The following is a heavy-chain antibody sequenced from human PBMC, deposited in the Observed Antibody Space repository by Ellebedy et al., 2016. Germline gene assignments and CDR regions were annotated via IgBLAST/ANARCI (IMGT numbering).Heavy chain of an antibody. V-gene: IGHV3-53*01. CDR1: GFTVSSNY. D-gene: IGHD3-22*01. CDR2: IYSGGST. Sequence: GGSLRLSCAASGFTVSSNYMSWVRQAPGKGLEWVSVIYSGGSTYYADSVKGRFTISRDNSKNTLYLQMNSLRAEDTAVYYCARGAGYYYDSSGYYSRPGEYYFDYWGQGTLVTVSS. CDR3: ARGAGYYYDSSGYYSRPGEYYFDY. J-gene: IGHJ4*02.